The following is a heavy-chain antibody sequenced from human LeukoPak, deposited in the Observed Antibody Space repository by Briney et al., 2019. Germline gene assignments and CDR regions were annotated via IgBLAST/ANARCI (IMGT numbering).Heavy chain of an antibody. J-gene: IGHJ4*02. Sequence: GGSLRLSCAASGFTFSSYSMNWVRQAPGKGLEWVSSISSSSSNVYYTNSVKGRFTISRDNAKNSLYLQMNSLRAEDTAVYYCARDPIVVPGGGSFDYWGQGTLVTVSS. CDR2: ISSSSSNV. D-gene: IGHD6-19*01. CDR3: ARDPIVVPGGGSFDY. V-gene: IGHV3-21*01. CDR1: GFTFSSYS.